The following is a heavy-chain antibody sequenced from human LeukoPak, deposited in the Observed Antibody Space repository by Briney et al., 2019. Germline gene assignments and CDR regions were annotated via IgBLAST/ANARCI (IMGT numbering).Heavy chain of an antibody. CDR3: ARSAYPGNSVIED. D-gene: IGHD4-23*01. J-gene: IGHJ4*02. Sequence: GRSLRLSCTASGFTFSRNGMHWVRQAPGKGLVWVSRINSDGRSTNYADSVKGRFTISRDNAKNTLYLQMNSLRAEDTAVYYCARSAYPGNSVIEDWGRGTLVTVSS. CDR2: INSDGRST. V-gene: IGHV3-74*01. CDR1: GFTFSRNG.